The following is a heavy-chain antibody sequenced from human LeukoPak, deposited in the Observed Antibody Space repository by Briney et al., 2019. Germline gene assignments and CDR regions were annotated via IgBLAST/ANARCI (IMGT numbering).Heavy chain of an antibody. CDR1: GGSFSGYY. D-gene: IGHD5-24*01. CDR3: ASSRGPMATMGPLVN. Sequence: SETLSLTCAVYGGSFSGYYWSWIRQPPGKGLEWIGSIYYSGSTYYNPSLKSRVTISVDTSKNQFSLKLSSVTAADTAVYYCASSRGPMATMGPLVNWGQGALVTVSS. V-gene: IGHV4-34*01. J-gene: IGHJ4*02. CDR2: IYYSGST.